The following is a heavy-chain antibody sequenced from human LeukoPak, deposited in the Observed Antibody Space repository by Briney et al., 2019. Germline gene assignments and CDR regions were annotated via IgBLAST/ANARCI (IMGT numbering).Heavy chain of an antibody. D-gene: IGHD3-22*01. CDR1: GGPISSYY. CDR3: ARDLHYYDSSGYYYSDAFDI. J-gene: IGHJ3*02. V-gene: IGHV4-59*12. Sequence: SETLSLTCTVSGGPISSYYWSWIRQPPGKGLEWIGNIFYTGSTKYNPSLKSRVTMSVDTSKNQFSLKLSSVTAADTAVYYCARDLHYYDSSGYYYSDAFDIWGQGTMVTVSS. CDR2: IFYTGST.